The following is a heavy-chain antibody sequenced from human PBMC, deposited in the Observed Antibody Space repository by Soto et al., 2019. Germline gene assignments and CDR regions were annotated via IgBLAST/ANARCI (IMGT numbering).Heavy chain of an antibody. CDR1: GGSFSGYY. CDR3: ARQDYGDVVGGGGFDP. D-gene: IGHD4-17*01. CDR2: INHSGST. Sequence: QVQLQQWGAGLLKPSETLSLTCAVYGGSFSGYYWSWIRQPPGKGLEWIGEINHSGSTNYNPSLKSRVTISVDTPKNQFSLKLSSVTAADTAVYYCARQDYGDVVGGGGFDPWGQGTLVTVSS. J-gene: IGHJ5*02. V-gene: IGHV4-34*01.